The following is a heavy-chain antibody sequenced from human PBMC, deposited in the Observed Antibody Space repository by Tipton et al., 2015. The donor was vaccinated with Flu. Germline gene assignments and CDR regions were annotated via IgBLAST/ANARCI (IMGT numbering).Heavy chain of an antibody. Sequence: QLVQSGGGLIQPGGSLRLSCAASGFTIRSSYMNWVRQAPGKGLEWVSVIYTVGDTFYADSVRGRFTISRDNSKNTLYLQMNSLRADDTAVYYCATDPDGVYGTPGDFWGQGTLVTVSS. V-gene: IGHV3-53*01. D-gene: IGHD2-21*01. CDR1: GFTIRSSY. J-gene: IGHJ1*01. CDR2: IYTVGDT. CDR3: ATDPDGVYGTPGDF.